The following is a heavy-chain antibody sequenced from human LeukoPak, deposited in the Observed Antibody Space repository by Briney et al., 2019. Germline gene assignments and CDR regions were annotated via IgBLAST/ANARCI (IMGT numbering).Heavy chain of an antibody. CDR3: ARSSLAVAGSVFDY. CDR1: GYTFTSYG. D-gene: IGHD6-19*01. CDR2: ISTYNGNT. J-gene: IGHJ4*02. Sequence: VASVKVSCKASGYTFTSYGISWVRQAPGQGLEWMGWISTYNGNTHYAQKLQGRVTMTTDTSTSTAYMELRSLRSGDTAVYYCARSSLAVAGSVFDYWGQGTLVTVSS. V-gene: IGHV1-18*01.